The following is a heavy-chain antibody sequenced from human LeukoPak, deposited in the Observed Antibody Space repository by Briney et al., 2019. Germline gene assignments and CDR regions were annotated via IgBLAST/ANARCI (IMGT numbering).Heavy chain of an antibody. D-gene: IGHD5-18*01. Sequence: GGSLRLSCAASGFTFSSYWMSWVRQAPGKGLEWVANIKQDGSEKYYVDSVKGRFTISRDNAKNSLYLQMNSLRAEDTAVHYCARVRWAGGYSYGLFDYWGQGTLVTVSS. J-gene: IGHJ4*02. CDR1: GFTFSSYW. V-gene: IGHV3-7*03. CDR3: ARVRWAGGYSYGLFDY. CDR2: IKQDGSEK.